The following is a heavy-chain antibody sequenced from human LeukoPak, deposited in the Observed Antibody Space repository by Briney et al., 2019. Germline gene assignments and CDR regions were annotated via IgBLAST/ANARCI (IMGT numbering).Heavy chain of an antibody. J-gene: IGHJ4*02. CDR3: ARAELATITVDY. Sequence: PGGSLRLSCAASGFTFSRYEMNWVRQAPGKGLEWVSYISSSGSNIYYADSVKGRFTISRDNAKNSLYLQMNSLRAEDTAVYYCARAELATITVDYWGQGVLVTVSS. D-gene: IGHD5-24*01. CDR2: ISSSGSNI. V-gene: IGHV3-48*03. CDR1: GFTFSRYE.